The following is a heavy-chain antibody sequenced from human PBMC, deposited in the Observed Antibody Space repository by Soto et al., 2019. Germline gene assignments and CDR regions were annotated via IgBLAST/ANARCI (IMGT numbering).Heavy chain of an antibody. CDR3: AKGGGPGSYFDY. CDR1: GFTFDDYT. J-gene: IGHJ4*02. Sequence: GGSLRLSCAASGFTFDDYTMHWVRQAPGKGLEWVSLISWDGGSTYYADSVKGRFTISRDNSKNSLYLQMNSLRTEDTALYYCAKGGGPGSYFDYWGQGTLVTV. CDR2: ISWDGGST. D-gene: IGHD2-15*01. V-gene: IGHV3-43*01.